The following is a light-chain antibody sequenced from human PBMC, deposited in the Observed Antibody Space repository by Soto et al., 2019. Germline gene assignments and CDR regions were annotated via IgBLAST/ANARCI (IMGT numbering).Light chain of an antibody. Sequence: AIQMTQSPSSLSASVGDRVTNTCRASQGIRSDLGWYQQKPGKAPKLLIYAASSLQSGVPSRFSGSGSGTDFTLTISSLQPEDFATYYCLQDYNYPLSFGGGTKVEIK. V-gene: IGKV1-6*01. J-gene: IGKJ4*01. CDR2: AAS. CDR1: QGIRSD. CDR3: LQDYNYPLS.